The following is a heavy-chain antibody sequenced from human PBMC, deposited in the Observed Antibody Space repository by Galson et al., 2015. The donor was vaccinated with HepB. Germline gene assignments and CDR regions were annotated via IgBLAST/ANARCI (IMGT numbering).Heavy chain of an antibody. CDR2: ISTNGATI. Sequence: SLRLSCAASDSTFSSYTMNWVRQTPGKGLQWVSYISTNGATIHYADSVKGRFTIARDNAKNTMWLKMNSLRAEDTAVYYCATTKFGSGAYWTFDIWGQGTLVTVSS. D-gene: IGHD4/OR15-4a*01. CDR1: DSTFSSYT. V-gene: IGHV3-48*04. J-gene: IGHJ3*02. CDR3: ATTKFGSGAYWTFDI.